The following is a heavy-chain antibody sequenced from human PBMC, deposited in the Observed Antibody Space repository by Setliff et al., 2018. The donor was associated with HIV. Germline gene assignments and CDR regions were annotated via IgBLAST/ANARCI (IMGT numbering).Heavy chain of an antibody. CDR2: SIPSGST. Sequence: PSETLSLTCDVFGGSFSGYYWSWIRQPPGKGLEWIGESIPSGSTNYNPSLKSRVTMSIDTSKSQFSLKLSSVTAADTAVYYCVRQADCGGDCVLGYWGQGTLVTVSS. J-gene: IGHJ4*02. CDR1: GGSFSGYY. V-gene: IGHV4-34*12. D-gene: IGHD2-21*02. CDR3: VRQADCGGDCVLGY.